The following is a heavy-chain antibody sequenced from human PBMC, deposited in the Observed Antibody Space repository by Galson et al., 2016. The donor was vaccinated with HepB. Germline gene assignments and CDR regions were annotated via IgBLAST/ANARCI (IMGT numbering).Heavy chain of an antibody. CDR1: EYSLTELS. V-gene: IGHV1-24*01. J-gene: IGHJ4*02. CDR2: FDPEDGET. D-gene: IGHD6-19*01. Sequence: SVKVSCKVSEYSLTELSIHWVRQAPGKGLEWMGGFDPEDGETIYAQRFPGRVTMTEDTATDTAYMELSSLRSEDTAVFYCATKGHSSAWFDYWGPGTLVTVSS. CDR3: ATKGHSSAWFDY.